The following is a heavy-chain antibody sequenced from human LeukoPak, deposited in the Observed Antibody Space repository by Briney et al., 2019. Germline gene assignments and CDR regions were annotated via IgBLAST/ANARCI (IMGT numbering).Heavy chain of an antibody. D-gene: IGHD3-16*01. J-gene: IGHJ4*02. CDR1: GYTSNSYG. V-gene: IGHV1-18*01. CDR2: ISAYNGNT. Sequence: ASVKVSCKASGYTSNSYGITWVRQAPGQGLEWMGWISAYNGNTNYAQNLQGRVTMTTHTSTSTAYMELRSLRSEDTAVYYCARDWGFDYWGQGTLVTVSS. CDR3: ARDWGFDY.